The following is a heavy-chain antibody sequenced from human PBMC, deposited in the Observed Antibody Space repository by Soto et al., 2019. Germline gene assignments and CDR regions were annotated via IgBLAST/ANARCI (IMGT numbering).Heavy chain of an antibody. CDR3: ARGQGGSYLAWFDP. V-gene: IGHV4-34*01. CDR1: GGSFSGYY. D-gene: IGHD1-26*01. J-gene: IGHJ5*02. CDR2: INHSGST. Sequence: QVQLQQWGAGLLKPSETLSLTCAVYGGSFSGYYWSWIRQPPGKGLEWIGEINHSGSTNYNPSLKSRDTISVDTSKNQFSLKLGCVTAADTAVYYCARGQGGSYLAWFDPWGQGTLVTVSS.